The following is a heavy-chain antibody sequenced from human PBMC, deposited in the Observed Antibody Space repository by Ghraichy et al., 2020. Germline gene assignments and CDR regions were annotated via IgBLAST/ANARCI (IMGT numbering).Heavy chain of an antibody. Sequence: LSLTCAASGFTVSSYFLSWVRQAPGKGLEWVSVIYSGGTTYYTDSVKGRFTISRDNSKNTLYLQMNSLRAEDTAVYYCARDGTNDNYYYYGMDVWGQGTTVTVSS. J-gene: IGHJ6*02. CDR1: GFTVSSYF. CDR3: ARDGTNDNYYYYGMDV. V-gene: IGHV3-53*01. D-gene: IGHD1-1*01. CDR2: IYSGGTT.